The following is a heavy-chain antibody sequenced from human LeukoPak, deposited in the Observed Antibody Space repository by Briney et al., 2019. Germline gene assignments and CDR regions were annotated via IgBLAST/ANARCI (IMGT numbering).Heavy chain of an antibody. CDR1: GGSFSGYY. CDR3: AGSSSSGPDY. Sequence: PSETPSLTCAVYGGSFSGYYWSWIRQPPGKGLEWIGEINHSGSTNYNPSLKSRVTISVDTSKNQFSLKLSSVTAADTAVYYCAGSSSSGPDYWGQGTLVTVSS. J-gene: IGHJ4*02. D-gene: IGHD6-6*01. CDR2: INHSGST. V-gene: IGHV4-34*01.